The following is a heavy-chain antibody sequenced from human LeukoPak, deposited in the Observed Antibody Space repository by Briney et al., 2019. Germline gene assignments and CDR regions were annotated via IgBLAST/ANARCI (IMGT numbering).Heavy chain of an antibody. CDR3: ARGHSHPFYDSSGYEPRFDP. J-gene: IGHJ5*02. CDR1: GYTFIDYY. Sequence: ASVKVSCKTSGYTFIDYYVHWVRKAPGQGLEWLGWISPNSGGTNYAQKFQGRVTMTRDTSISTAYMELSRLRSDDTAVYYCARGHSHPFYDSSGYEPRFDPWGQGTLVTVSS. V-gene: IGHV1-2*02. CDR2: ISPNSGGT. D-gene: IGHD3-22*01.